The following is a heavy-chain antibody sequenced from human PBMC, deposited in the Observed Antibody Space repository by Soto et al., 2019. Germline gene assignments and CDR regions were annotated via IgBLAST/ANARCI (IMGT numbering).Heavy chain of an antibody. D-gene: IGHD3-22*01. J-gene: IGHJ4*02. CDR3: ARLRGNYYDSSGDLDY. CDR2: IDPSDSYT. V-gene: IGHV5-10-1*01. CDR1: GYSFTSYW. Sequence: PGESLKISCKGSGYSFTSYWISWVRQMPGKGLEWMGRIDPSDSYTNYSPSFQGHVAISADKSISTAYLQWSSLKASDTAMYYCARLRGNYYDSSGDLDYWGQGTLVTVSS.